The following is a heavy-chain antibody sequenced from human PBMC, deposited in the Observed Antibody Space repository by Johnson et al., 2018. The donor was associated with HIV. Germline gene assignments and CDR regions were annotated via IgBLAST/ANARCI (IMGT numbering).Heavy chain of an antibody. Sequence: VQLVESGGGLIQPGGSLRLSCAASGFTVTSNYMSWVRQPPGKGLEWVSVIYSGGNTYYADSVKGRFTISRDNSKNTLYLQMNSLRAEDTALYYCASVYYDILTGYYYDAFDIWGQGTMVTVSS. D-gene: IGHD3-9*01. CDR3: ASVYYDILTGYYYDAFDI. CDR2: IYSGGNT. V-gene: IGHV3-66*03. J-gene: IGHJ3*02. CDR1: GFTVTSNY.